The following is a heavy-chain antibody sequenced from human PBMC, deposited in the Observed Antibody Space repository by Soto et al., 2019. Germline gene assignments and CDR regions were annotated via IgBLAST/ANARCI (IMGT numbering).Heavy chain of an antibody. CDR3: ARDNGSP. V-gene: IGHV1-2*02. CDR1: GLTYNCYN. Sequence: ASATVSSTAPGLTYNCYNVHWVRQAPGQGLEWMGWINPNSGGTNSQKFQGRVTMTRDTSISTAYMELSRLRSDDTAVYYCARDNGSPWGQGTLVKVS. J-gene: IGHJ5*02. D-gene: IGHD2-8*01. CDR2: INPNSGGT.